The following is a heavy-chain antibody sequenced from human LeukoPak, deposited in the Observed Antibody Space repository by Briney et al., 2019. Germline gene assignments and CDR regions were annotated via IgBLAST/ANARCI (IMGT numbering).Heavy chain of an antibody. CDR3: AKGAGAYYGMDV. V-gene: IGHV3-30*18. D-gene: IGHD3-10*01. CDR1: GFTFSSYG. CDR2: ISYDGSNK. J-gene: IGHJ6*02. Sequence: GGSLRLSCAASGFTFSSYGMHWVRQAPGKGLEWVAVISYDGSNKYYADSVKGRFTISRDNSKNTLYLQMNSLRAEDTAVYYCAKGAGAYYGMDVWGQGTTVTVSS.